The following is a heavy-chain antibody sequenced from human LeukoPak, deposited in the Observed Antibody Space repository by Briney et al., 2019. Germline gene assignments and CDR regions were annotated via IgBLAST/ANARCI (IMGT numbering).Heavy chain of an antibody. CDR1: GGTFSSYA. V-gene: IGHV1-69*05. Sequence: SVKVSCKASGGTFSSYAISWVRQAPGQGLEWMGRIIPIFGTANYAQKFQGRVTITTDESTSTAYRELSSLRSEDTAVYYCARETYYDILTGYADFDYWGQGTLVTVSS. J-gene: IGHJ4*02. CDR2: IIPIFGTA. D-gene: IGHD3-9*01. CDR3: ARETYYDILTGYADFDY.